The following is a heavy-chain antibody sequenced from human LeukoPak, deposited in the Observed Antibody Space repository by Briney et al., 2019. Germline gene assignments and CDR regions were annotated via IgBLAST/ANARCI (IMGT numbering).Heavy chain of an antibody. CDR2: ISGSGGST. V-gene: IGHV3-23*01. CDR1: GFTFSNYA. Sequence: PGGSLRLSCAASGFTFSNYAIHWVRQAPGKGLEWVSAISGSGGSTYYADSVKGRFTISRDNSKNTLYLQMNSLRAEDTAVYYCAKGWNDAFDIWGQGTMVTVSS. D-gene: IGHD1-1*01. J-gene: IGHJ3*02. CDR3: AKGWNDAFDI.